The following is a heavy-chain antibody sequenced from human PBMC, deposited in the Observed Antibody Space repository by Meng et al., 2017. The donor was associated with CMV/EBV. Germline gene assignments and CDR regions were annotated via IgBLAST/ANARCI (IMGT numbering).Heavy chain of an antibody. CDR1: GCSISSYY. D-gene: IGHD3-22*01. CDR3: ARYLGSSEYYYDSSGPSGLGYFDY. Sequence: GSLRLSCTVSGCSISSYYWSWIRQPPGKGLEWIGYIYYSGSTNYNPSLKSRVTISVDTSKNQFSLKLSSVTAADTAVYYCARYLGSSEYYYDSSGPSGLGYFDYWGQGTLVTVSS. CDR2: IYYSGST. V-gene: IGHV4-59*01. J-gene: IGHJ4*02.